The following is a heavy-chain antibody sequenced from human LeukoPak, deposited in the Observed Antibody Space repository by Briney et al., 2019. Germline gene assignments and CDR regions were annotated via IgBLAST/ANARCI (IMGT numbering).Heavy chain of an antibody. CDR1: GGSISSYY. CDR2: IYYSGST. CDR3: ASLATPGYSSSWYARYFQH. V-gene: IGHV4-59*06. Sequence: SSETLSLTCTVSGGSISSYYWSWIRQHPGKGLEWIGYIYYSGSTYYNPSLKSRVTISVDTSKNQFSLKLSSVTAADTAVYYCASLATPGYSSSWYARYFQHWGQGTLVTVSS. J-gene: IGHJ1*01. D-gene: IGHD6-13*01.